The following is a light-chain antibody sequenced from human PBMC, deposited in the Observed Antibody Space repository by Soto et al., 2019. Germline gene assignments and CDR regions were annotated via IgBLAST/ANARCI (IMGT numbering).Light chain of an antibody. CDR3: QQSYNTPLT. Sequence: DIQMTPSPSSLSASVGDRVTITCRASQSINNYLNWYQQKPGQAPKVLVYAASSLQSGVPSRFSGSGSGTECTLTISSLQPEDFASYYGQQSYNTPLTFGQGTKVEIK. V-gene: IGKV1-39*01. CDR1: QSINNY. CDR2: AAS. J-gene: IGKJ1*01.